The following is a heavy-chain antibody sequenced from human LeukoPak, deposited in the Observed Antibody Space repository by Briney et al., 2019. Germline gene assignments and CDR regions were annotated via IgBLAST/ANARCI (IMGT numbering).Heavy chain of an antibody. CDR2: IYYSGST. CDR1: GGSFSNYY. D-gene: IGHD5-18*01. V-gene: IGHV4-59*08. J-gene: IGHJ5*02. CDR3: ARHPPALVSYGFDP. Sequence: SETLSLTCTVSGGSFSNYYWSWIRQPPGKGLEWIGYIYYSGSTNYNPSLKSRVTISVDTSKNQFSLNLSSVTAADTAVYYCARHPPALVSYGFDPWGQGTLVTVSS.